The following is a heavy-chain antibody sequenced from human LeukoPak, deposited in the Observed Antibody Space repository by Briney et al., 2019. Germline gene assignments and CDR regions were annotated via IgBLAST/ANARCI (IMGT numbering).Heavy chain of an antibody. J-gene: IGHJ4*02. V-gene: IGHV3-23*01. Sequence: GGSLRLSCAASGFTFSSYGMGWVRQAPGKGLEWVSAISGSGGSTYYADSVKGRFTISRDNSKNTLYLQMNSLRAEDTAVYYCAKDRSLHYYDSSGYYSDWGQGTLVTVSS. D-gene: IGHD3-22*01. CDR1: GFTFSSYG. CDR2: ISGSGGST. CDR3: AKDRSLHYYDSSGYYSD.